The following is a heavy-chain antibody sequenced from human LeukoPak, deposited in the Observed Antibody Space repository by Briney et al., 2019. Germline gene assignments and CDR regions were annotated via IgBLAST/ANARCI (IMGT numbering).Heavy chain of an antibody. CDR2: ISGSDGST. V-gene: IGHV3-23*01. D-gene: IGHD3-3*01. Sequence: GGSLRLSCVASGFTFKTCGMSWVRQAPGKGLEWVSTISGSDGSTYYADSVKGRFTISRDNSKSTLYLQMKSLRAEDTAVYYCAAGFYFGDYWGQGTLVTVSS. CDR3: AAGFYFGDY. J-gene: IGHJ4*02. CDR1: GFTFKTCG.